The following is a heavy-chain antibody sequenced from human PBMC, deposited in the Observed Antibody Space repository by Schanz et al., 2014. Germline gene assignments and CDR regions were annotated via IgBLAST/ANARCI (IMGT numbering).Heavy chain of an antibody. D-gene: IGHD1-1*01. J-gene: IGHJ4*02. CDR2: ISSSGTTI. CDR3: ARGTDWSLHY. V-gene: IGHV3-48*01. CDR1: GFAFSSYS. Sequence: QLVGSGGGLIQPGGSLRLSCTASGFAFSSYSMNWVRQAPGKGLEWVSYISSSGTTIYYADSVKGRFTISRDSGQNSLYLQMNSLRAGDTAVYYCARGTDWSLHYWGQGALVTVSS.